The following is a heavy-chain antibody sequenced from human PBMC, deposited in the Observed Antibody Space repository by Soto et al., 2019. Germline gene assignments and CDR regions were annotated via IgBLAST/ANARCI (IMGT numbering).Heavy chain of an antibody. CDR3: ARDKDWSVDF. J-gene: IGHJ4*02. D-gene: IGHD1-1*01. Sequence: ASVKVSCKASGYTFTSYAVHWVRQAPGQRPEWMGWIKADTGNTKYSQKFQGRVTITRDTSASTTYMELSSLRSEDTALYYCARDKDWSVDFWGPGTLVTVSS. V-gene: IGHV1-3*01. CDR1: GYTFTSYA. CDR2: IKADTGNT.